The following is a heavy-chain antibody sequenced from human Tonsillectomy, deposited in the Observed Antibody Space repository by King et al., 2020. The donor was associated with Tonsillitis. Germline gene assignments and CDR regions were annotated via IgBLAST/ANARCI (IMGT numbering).Heavy chain of an antibody. Sequence: QLVQSGAEVKKPGASVKVSCKASGYTFTDYYMHWVRQAPGQGLEWMGWINPNSGGTKYAQKFQGTVTVTRDTSISQAYMERSRLRSDETGVYYFARDQATVDYYDSSGYSSFDYWGQGTLVTVSS. J-gene: IGHJ4*02. D-gene: IGHD3-22*01. CDR1: GYTFTDYY. CDR2: INPNSGGT. CDR3: ARDQATVDYYDSSGYSSFDY. V-gene: IGHV1-2*02.